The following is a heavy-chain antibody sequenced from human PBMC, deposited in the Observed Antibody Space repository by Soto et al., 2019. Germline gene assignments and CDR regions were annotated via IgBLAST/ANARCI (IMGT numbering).Heavy chain of an antibody. Sequence: LKISFKGSGYSFTSYWISWVRQMPGKGLEWMGRIDPSDSYTNYSPSFQGHVTISADKSISTAYLQWSSLKASDTAMYYCARLAVATRRGYYGMDVWGQGTTVTVSS. CDR2: IDPSDSYT. V-gene: IGHV5-10-1*01. J-gene: IGHJ6*02. CDR1: GYSFTSYW. D-gene: IGHD6-19*01. CDR3: ARLAVATRRGYYGMDV.